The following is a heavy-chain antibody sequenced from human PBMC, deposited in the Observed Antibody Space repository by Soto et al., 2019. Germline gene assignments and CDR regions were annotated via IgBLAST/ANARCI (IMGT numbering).Heavy chain of an antibody. V-gene: IGHV4-34*01. Sequence: QVQLQQWGAGLLKPSETLSLTCAVYGGSFSGYYWSWIRQPPGKGLEWIGEINHSGSTNYNPSLKSRVTISVDTSKNQFSRKLSSVTAADTAVYYCARGRINSVLLWFGEPWGYWGQGTLVTVSS. CDR2: INHSGST. CDR3: ARGRINSVLLWFGEPWGY. CDR1: GGSFSGYY. D-gene: IGHD3-10*01. J-gene: IGHJ4*02.